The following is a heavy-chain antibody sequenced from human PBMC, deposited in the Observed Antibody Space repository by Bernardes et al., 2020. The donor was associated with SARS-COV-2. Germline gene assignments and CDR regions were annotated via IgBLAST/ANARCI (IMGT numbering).Heavy chain of an antibody. Sequence: GGSLRLSCAASGFTVSDSYMTWVRQAPGKGLEWVSVIYRGGNTYYADSVRGRFTISRDSSKNTLYLQMNSLRAEDTAVYYCARERYGDYGAGVGLGYYYYGMDVWGQGTTVTVS. CDR1: GFTVSDSY. J-gene: IGHJ6*02. V-gene: IGHV3-66*01. D-gene: IGHD4-17*01. CDR2: IYRGGNT. CDR3: ARERYGDYGAGVGLGYYYYGMDV.